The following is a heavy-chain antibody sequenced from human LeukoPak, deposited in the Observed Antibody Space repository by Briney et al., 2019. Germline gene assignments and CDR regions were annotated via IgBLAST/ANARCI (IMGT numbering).Heavy chain of an antibody. Sequence: SQTLSLTCTVSGGSISSGDYYWSWIRQPPGKGLGWIGYIYYSGSTYYNPSLKSRVTISVDTSKNQFSLKLSSVTAADTAVYYCASTKRGKYCSSTSCYIFDYWGQGTLVTVSS. J-gene: IGHJ4*02. D-gene: IGHD2-2*02. CDR2: IYYSGST. CDR3: ASTKRGKYCSSTSCYIFDY. CDR1: GGSISSGDYY. V-gene: IGHV4-30-4*01.